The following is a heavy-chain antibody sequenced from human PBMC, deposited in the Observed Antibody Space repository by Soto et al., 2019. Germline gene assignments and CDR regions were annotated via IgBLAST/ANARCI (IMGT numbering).Heavy chain of an antibody. CDR3: AREKWLVRRNAPFDI. V-gene: IGHV1-18*01. CDR1: VYRYSGYR. CDR2: ISGFSGNT. Sequence: APLNVSRKASVYRYSGYRVSWGRHAPGQGLEWMGRISGFSGNTKYAQKFQGRVTLTRDTSTNTVNMELSSLRSEDAAVYYCAREKWLVRRNAPFDIWGEGTMVTVSS. J-gene: IGHJ3*02. D-gene: IGHD6-19*01.